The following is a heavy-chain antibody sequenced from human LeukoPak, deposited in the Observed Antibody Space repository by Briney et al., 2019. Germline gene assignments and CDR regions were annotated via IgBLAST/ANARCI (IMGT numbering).Heavy chain of an antibody. J-gene: IGHJ4*02. Sequence: TGGSLRLSCAASGFTFSSYAMSWVRQAPGKGLEWVSAISGSGATTFYGDAVKGRFTISRDNSENTVWLQMSSLRAEDTAVYYCAKAMRGYSSSSFDYWGQGTLVTVSS. CDR1: GFTFSSYA. D-gene: IGHD6-13*01. V-gene: IGHV3-23*01. CDR2: ISGSGATT. CDR3: AKAMRGYSSSSFDY.